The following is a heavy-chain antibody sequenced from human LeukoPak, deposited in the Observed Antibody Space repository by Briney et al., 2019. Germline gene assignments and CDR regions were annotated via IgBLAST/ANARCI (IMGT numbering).Heavy chain of an antibody. CDR3: ARELRYDFWSGYHTDAFDI. V-gene: IGHV1-2*02. CDR2: INPNSGGT. J-gene: IGHJ3*02. Sequence: GASVKGSCKASGYTFTGYDMHWVQQAPGQGLEWMGWINPNSGGTNYAQKFQGRVTMTRDTSISTAYMELSRLRSDDTAVYYCARELRYDFWSGYHTDAFDIWGQGTMVTVSS. D-gene: IGHD3-3*01. CDR1: GYTFTGYD.